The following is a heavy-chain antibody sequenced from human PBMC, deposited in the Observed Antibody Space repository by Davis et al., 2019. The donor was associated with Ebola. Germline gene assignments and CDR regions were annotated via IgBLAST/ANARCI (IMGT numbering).Heavy chain of an antibody. CDR1: GFTFSSYA. CDR3: ARSGLSFGVVKYHYGMDA. Sequence: GESLKISCAASGFTFSSYAMSWVRQAPGKGLEWVSAISGSGGSTYYADSVKGRFTISRDNSKNTLYLQMNSLRADDTATYYCARSGLSFGVVKYHYGMDAWGKGTTVTVSS. CDR2: ISGSGGST. V-gene: IGHV3-23*01. D-gene: IGHD3-3*01. J-gene: IGHJ6*04.